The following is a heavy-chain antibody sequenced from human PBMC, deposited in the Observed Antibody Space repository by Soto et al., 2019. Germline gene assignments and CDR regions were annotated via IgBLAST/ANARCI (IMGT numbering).Heavy chain of an antibody. CDR2: ISGTGDRT. CDR3: AKDGDTRYCFDQ. V-gene: IGHV3-23*01. Sequence: GESLKISCAASGFTFSSFAMNWVRQAPGKGLEWVSAISGTGDRTYYADSAKGRFTISRDNSKNTLFLQMNSLRAEDAAVYYCAKDGDTRYCFDQWGQGTLVTVSS. J-gene: IGHJ4*02. CDR1: GFTFSSFA. D-gene: IGHD3-10*01.